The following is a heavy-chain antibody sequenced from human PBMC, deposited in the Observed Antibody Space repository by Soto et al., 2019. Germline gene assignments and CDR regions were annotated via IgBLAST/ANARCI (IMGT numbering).Heavy chain of an antibody. Sequence: SETLSLTCTVPGGSISSGGYYWSWIRQHPGKGLEWIGYIYYSGSTYYNPSLKSRVTISVDTSKNQFSLKLSSVTAADTAVYYCARVPSMVRGATFDYWGQGTLVTVSS. D-gene: IGHD3-10*01. V-gene: IGHV4-31*03. CDR1: GGSISSGGYY. CDR2: IYYSGST. CDR3: ARVPSMVRGATFDY. J-gene: IGHJ4*02.